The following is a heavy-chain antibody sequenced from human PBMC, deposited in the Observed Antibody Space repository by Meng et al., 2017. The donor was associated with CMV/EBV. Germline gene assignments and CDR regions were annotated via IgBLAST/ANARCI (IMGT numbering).Heavy chain of an antibody. D-gene: IGHD2-2*02. CDR1: GFSFNDHA. Sequence: GGSLRLSCVGSGFSFNDHAMIWVRQPPGKGLEWVSGINWSGSGAGYADSVKGRFTISRNNARNSLSLEMNNLRVEDTALYYCVRGDMPAALLGSFDLWGQGTMVTVSS. CDR2: INWSGSGA. V-gene: IGHV3-20*04. CDR3: VRGDMPAALLGSFDL. J-gene: IGHJ3*01.